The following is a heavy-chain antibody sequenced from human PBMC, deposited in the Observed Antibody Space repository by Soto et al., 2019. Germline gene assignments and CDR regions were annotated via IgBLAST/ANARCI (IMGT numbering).Heavy chain of an antibody. Sequence: GTSVKVSCEASRYTFTSYDISWVRQATGQGLEWMGGMNPNSGSTGYAQKFQGRVTITMETSISTDYMELISLISEDTDVYYCPRGSLSFTTFGVVIDFFDFRGHGTLVTVTS. D-gene: IGHD3-3*01. J-gene: IGHJ4*01. CDR1: RYTFTSYD. V-gene: IGHV1-8*01. CDR3: PRGSLSFTTFGVVIDFFDF. CDR2: MNPNSGST.